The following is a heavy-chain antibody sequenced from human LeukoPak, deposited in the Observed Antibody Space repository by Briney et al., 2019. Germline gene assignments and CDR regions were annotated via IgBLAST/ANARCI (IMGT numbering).Heavy chain of an antibody. CDR3: ARNKAPTATTINYYYYMDV. CDR2: IYTSGST. CDR1: GGSISSYY. D-gene: IGHD4-17*01. J-gene: IGHJ6*03. Sequence: SETLSLTCTVSGGSISSYYWSWIRQPAGKGLEWIGRIYTSGSTNYNPSLRSRVTMSVDTSKNQFSLKLSSVTAADTAVYYCARNKAPTATTINYYYYMDVWGKGTTVTISS. V-gene: IGHV4-4*07.